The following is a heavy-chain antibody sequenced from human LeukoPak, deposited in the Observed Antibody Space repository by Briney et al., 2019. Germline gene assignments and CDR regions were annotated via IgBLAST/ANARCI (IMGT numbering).Heavy chain of an antibody. CDR2: VNTNTGNP. J-gene: IGHJ4*02. CDR1: GYTFTRNT. CDR3: VTNFDSSGYFGY. Sequence: GASVKVSCKASGYTFTRNTINWVRQAPGQGLEWMGWVNTNTGNPTYAQGFTGRFVFSSDTSVSTAYLQIGSLKAEGTAVYYCVTNFDSSGYFGYWGQGTLVTVSS. V-gene: IGHV7-4-1*01. D-gene: IGHD3-22*01.